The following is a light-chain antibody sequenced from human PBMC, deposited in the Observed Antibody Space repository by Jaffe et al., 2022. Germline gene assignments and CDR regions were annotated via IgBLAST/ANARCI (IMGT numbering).Light chain of an antibody. CDR3: GTWDSSLSALVLYV. CDR2: DNN. CDR1: SSNIGNNY. Sequence: QSVLTQPPSVSAAPGQKVTISCSGSSSNIGNNYVSWYQQLPGTAPKLLIYDNNKRPSGIPDRFSGSKSGTSATLGITGLQTGDEADYYCGTWDSSLSALVLYVFGTGTKVTVL. J-gene: IGLJ1*01. V-gene: IGLV1-51*01.